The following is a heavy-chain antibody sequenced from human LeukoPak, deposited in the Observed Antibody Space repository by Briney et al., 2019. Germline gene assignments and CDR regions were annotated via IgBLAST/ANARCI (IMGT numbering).Heavy chain of an antibody. CDR2: ISVYNGKT. J-gene: IGHJ6*04. V-gene: IGHV1-18*04. D-gene: IGHD3-10*01. CDR1: GYTFTIYG. CDR3: ARDRRLLWFGPPYYYYGMDV. Sequence: ASVKVPFKASGYTFTIYGISWMRLAPAQGLEWMGCISVYNGKTNYAQKLQGRVTIITDTSTSTAYMELRSLRSDDTAVYYCARDRRLLWFGPPYYYYGMDVWGKGTTVTVSS.